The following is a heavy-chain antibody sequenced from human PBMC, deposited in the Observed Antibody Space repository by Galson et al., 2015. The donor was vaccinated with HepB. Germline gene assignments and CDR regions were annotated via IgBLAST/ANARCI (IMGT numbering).Heavy chain of an antibody. CDR2: IRSKAKTSAT. J-gene: IGHJ3*01. CDR3: TRLRTFDYTDLSDAFDV. CDR1: GFTFSGSC. D-gene: IGHD3-9*01. Sequence: SLRLSCAASGFTFSGSCMHWVRQASGKGLEWLGRIRSKAKTSATAYAASVKGRLTISRDDSKNTAYLQMNSLKTEDTAVYYCTRLRTFDYTDLSDAFDVWGQGTMVTVSS. V-gene: IGHV3-73*01.